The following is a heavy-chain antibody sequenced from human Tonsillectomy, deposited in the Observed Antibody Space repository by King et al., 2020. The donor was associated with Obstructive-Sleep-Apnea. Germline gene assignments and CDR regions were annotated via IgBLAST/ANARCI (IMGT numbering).Heavy chain of an antibody. Sequence: QLVQSGPELKKPGASVKVSCKTSFYAFRTYGITWVRQAPGQGLEWMGWISANSGNTNYAQSLQGRFSMTTDTSARTAYMELRSLKSDDTAVYYCARGLSSGITTSYYYGMDVWGQGTTVTVSS. V-gene: IGHV1-18*01. CDR2: ISANSGNT. CDR3: ARGLSSGITTSYYYGMDV. J-gene: IGHJ6*02. CDR1: FYAFRTYG. D-gene: IGHD3-10*01.